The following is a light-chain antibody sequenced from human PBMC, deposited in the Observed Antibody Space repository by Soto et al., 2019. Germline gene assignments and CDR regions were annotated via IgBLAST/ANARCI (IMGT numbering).Light chain of an antibody. CDR2: AAS. CDR1: QTVTSY. V-gene: IGKV1-39*01. Sequence: DVHMTQSPSSLSASVGDSLTLTCRASQTVTSYLNWYQQKPGKAPKLLIYAASTLQSGVPSRFSGSGSGTEFTLTIISLQPEDFATYYCQQSYRFPKTFGRGTKVDIK. CDR3: QQSYRFPKT. J-gene: IGKJ1*01.